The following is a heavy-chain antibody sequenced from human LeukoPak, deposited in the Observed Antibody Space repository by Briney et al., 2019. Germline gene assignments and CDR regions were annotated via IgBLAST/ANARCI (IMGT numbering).Heavy chain of an antibody. CDR2: INHSGST. D-gene: IGHD2-21*02. V-gene: IGHV4-34*01. Sequence: SETLSLTCAVYGGSFSGYYWSWIRQPPGKGLEWIGEINHSGSTNYNPSLKSRVTISEGTSKNQFSLKLSSVTAADTAVYYCARNTYCGGDCSNHAPSYWGQGTLVTVSS. CDR3: ARNTYCGGDCSNHAPSY. CDR1: GGSFSGYY. J-gene: IGHJ4*02.